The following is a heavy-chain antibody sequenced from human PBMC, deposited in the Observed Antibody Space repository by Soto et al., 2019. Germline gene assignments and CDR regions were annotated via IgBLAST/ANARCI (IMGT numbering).Heavy chain of an antibody. Sequence: QVELVQSGAEVKKPGASVKVSCKASGYTFTRYGISWVRQAPGQGLEWIGWINTYNGDTSYAQKLQGRVTMTTDTSTSTAYMELRSPRSDDTAVYYCARDEYGGDSGYAMDVWGQGTTVTFSS. J-gene: IGHJ6*02. V-gene: IGHV1-18*01. CDR2: INTYNGDT. CDR3: ARDEYGGDSGYAMDV. CDR1: GYTFTRYG. D-gene: IGHD2-21*02.